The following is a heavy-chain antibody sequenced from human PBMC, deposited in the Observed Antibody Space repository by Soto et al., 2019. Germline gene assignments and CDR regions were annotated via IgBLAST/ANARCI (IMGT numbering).Heavy chain of an antibody. J-gene: IGHJ4*02. Sequence: EVQLLESGGGSVQPGGSLRLSCAASGFTFSSYAMHWVRRPPGKGLEWVSSISGSGGTAYYADSVKGRFSISRDSLVNTLYLQMNSLRAEDTAVYYCAKGRGHNWNFDYWGQGTLFTVSP. CDR3: AKGRGHNWNFDY. CDR1: GFTFSSYA. V-gene: IGHV3-23*01. CDR2: ISGSGGTA. D-gene: IGHD1-20*01.